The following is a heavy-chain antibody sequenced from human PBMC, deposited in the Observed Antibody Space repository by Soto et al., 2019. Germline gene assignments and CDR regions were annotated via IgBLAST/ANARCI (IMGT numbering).Heavy chain of an antibody. J-gene: IGHJ3*02. CDR1: GFTFGDYG. V-gene: IGHV3-9*01. D-gene: IGHD3-10*01. CDR3: LKDGLTSLFGLFYDGSNI. Sequence: EVQLVESGGGLVQPGRSLRLSCVASGFTFGDYGMHWVRQAPGRGPEWVSGITWNSGNIAYAETVKGRFTISRDNAKNSLYLQMNSLRAEDTALYYCLKDGLTSLFGLFYDGSNIWGHGTMVIVSS. CDR2: ITWNSGNI.